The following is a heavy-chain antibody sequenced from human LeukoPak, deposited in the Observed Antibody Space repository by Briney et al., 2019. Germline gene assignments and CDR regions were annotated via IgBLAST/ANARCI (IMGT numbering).Heavy chain of an antibody. V-gene: IGHV4-59*01. CDR1: GASISTSY. Sequence: SETLSLSCTVSGASISTSYWTWIRQPPGKGLEWIGHVSYSGTTNYNASLKSRVTISVDTSKNQFSLKLNSVTAADTAVYYCARGPVATIGYGMDVWGQGTTVTVSS. J-gene: IGHJ6*02. D-gene: IGHD5-12*01. CDR2: VSYSGTT. CDR3: ARGPVATIGYGMDV.